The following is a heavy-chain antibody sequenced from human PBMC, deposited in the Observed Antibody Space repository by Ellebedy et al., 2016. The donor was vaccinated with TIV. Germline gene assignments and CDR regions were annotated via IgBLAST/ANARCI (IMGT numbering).Heavy chain of an antibody. D-gene: IGHD3-22*01. J-gene: IGHJ4*02. CDR3: AREQPGYYDSSGYQDY. CDR2: IYYSGNT. CDR1: GGSISSYY. Sequence: MPSETLSLTCTVSGGSISSYYWSWIRQPPGKGLEWIGYIYYSGNTNYNPPLKSRVTISVDTSKNQFSLKLSSVTAADTAVYYCAREQPGYYDSSGYQDYWGQGTLVTVSS. V-gene: IGHV4-59*01.